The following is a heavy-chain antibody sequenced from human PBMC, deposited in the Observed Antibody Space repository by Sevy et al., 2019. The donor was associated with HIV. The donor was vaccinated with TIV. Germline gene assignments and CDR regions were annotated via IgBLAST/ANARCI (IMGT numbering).Heavy chain of an antibody. D-gene: IGHD1-26*01. J-gene: IGHJ5*02. CDR1: AFTFSSYW. CDR3: ARDLERGMGATLRHWFDP. CDR2: IKQDGSEK. V-gene: IGHV3-7*01. Sequence: GGSLRLSCAASAFTFSSYWMSWVRQAPGKGLEWVANIKQDGSEKYYVDSVKGRFTISRDNAKNSLYLQMNSLRAEDTAVYYCARDLERGMGATLRHWFDPWGQGTLVTVSS.